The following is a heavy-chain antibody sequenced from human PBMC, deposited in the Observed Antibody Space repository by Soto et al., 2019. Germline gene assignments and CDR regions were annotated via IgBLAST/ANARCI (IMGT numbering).Heavy chain of an antibody. V-gene: IGHV4-59*01. CDR2: IHYSGST. CDR1: SDSISNYY. Sequence: PSETLSLTCTVSSDSISNYYWSWIRQPPGKGLEWIGYIHYSGSTDYNPSLKSRVSISGDTSKSQFSLKLSSVTAAGTAVYYCARAVGAPFSYLDFWGQGTLVTVSP. CDR3: ARAVGAPFSYLDF. D-gene: IGHD6-6*01. J-gene: IGHJ4*02.